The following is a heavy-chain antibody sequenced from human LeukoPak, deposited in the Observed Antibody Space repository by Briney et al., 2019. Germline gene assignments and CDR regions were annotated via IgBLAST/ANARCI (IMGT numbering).Heavy chain of an antibody. CDR1: GDSVSSNSAA. Sequence: QTLSLTCAISGDSVSSNSAAWNWIRQSPSRGLEWLGRTYYRSKWYNDYAVSVKSRITINPDTSKNQFYLQLNSVTPEDTAVYYCAREEFHVAVAAHYGMDVWGQGTTVTVSS. V-gene: IGHV6-1*01. CDR3: AREEFHVAVAAHYGMDV. D-gene: IGHD6-19*01. J-gene: IGHJ6*02. CDR2: TYYRSKWYN.